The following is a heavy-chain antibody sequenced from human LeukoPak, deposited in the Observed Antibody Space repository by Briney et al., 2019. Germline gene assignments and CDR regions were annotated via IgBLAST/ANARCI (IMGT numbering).Heavy chain of an antibody. Sequence: GGSLRLSCAASEFTLSSYAMNWVRQAPGKGLEWVSAISGSGGATYYADSVKGRFTMSRDNSKNTLYLQMNSLRAEDTAVYYCAKGAYYHGSGRYFDYWGQGNPVTLSS. CDR3: AKGAYYHGSGRYFDY. CDR1: EFTLSSYA. D-gene: IGHD3-10*01. J-gene: IGHJ4*02. CDR2: ISGSGGAT. V-gene: IGHV3-23*01.